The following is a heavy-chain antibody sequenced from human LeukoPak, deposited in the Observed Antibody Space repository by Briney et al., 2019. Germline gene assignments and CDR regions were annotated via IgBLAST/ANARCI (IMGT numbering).Heavy chain of an antibody. Sequence: GGSLRLSCAASGFTFSSYSMNWVRQAPGKGLEWVSSISSSSSYIYYADSVKGRFTISRDNAKNSLYLQMNSLRAEDTAVYYCARGGRMAAAGDAFDIWDQGTMVTVSS. CDR2: ISSSSSYI. J-gene: IGHJ3*02. V-gene: IGHV3-21*01. CDR1: GFTFSSYS. D-gene: IGHD6-13*01. CDR3: ARGGRMAAAGDAFDI.